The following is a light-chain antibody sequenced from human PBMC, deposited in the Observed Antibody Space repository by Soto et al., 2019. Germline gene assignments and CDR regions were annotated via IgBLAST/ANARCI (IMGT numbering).Light chain of an antibody. V-gene: IGKV1-9*01. CDR2: AAS. CDR1: QGLSSD. CDR3: QQLNSYPIT. J-gene: IGKJ5*01. Sequence: DIPLTQSPSFLSASVGDRVTITCRASQGLSSDLAWYQQKPGKAPKLLIYAASTLQSGGPSRFSGSGSGTASTLTISSLQPHDFATYYCQQLNSYPITFGQRTRLDMK.